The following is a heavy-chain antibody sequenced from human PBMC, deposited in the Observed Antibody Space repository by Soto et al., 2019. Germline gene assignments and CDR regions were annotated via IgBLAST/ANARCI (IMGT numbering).Heavy chain of an antibody. D-gene: IGHD6-6*01. J-gene: IGHJ4*02. CDR3: ARRSFGSSSSNPYYFDY. Sequence: PGESLKISCKGSGYSFTSYWIGWVRQMPGKGLEWMGIIYPDDSDTRYSPSFQGQVTISADKSISTAYLQWSSLKASDTAMYYCARRSFGSSSSNPYYFDYWGQGALVTVSS. CDR2: IYPDDSDT. CDR1: GYSFTSYW. V-gene: IGHV5-51*01.